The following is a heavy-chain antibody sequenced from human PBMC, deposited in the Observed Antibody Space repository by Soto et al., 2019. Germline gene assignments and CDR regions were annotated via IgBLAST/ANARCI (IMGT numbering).Heavy chain of an antibody. Sequence: QVQLVQSGAEVKKPGSSVKVSCKASGGTFSSYTISWVRQAPGQGLEWMGRIIPILGIANYAQKFQGRVTITADKSTSTAYMELSSLRSEDTAVYYCARGRGGGVVAATTQGMDVWGQGTTVTVSS. CDR3: ARGRGGGVVAATTQGMDV. D-gene: IGHD2-15*01. CDR1: GGTFSSYT. V-gene: IGHV1-69*02. CDR2: IIPILGIA. J-gene: IGHJ6*02.